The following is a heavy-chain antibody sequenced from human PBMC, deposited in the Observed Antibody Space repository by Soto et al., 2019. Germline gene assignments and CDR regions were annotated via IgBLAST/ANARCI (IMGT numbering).Heavy chain of an antibody. Sequence: ASVKVSCKTSGYTFSNYGITWVRQAPGQALEWLGWISLYSDGTNYAQKFQGRVSMTTDTSTTTAYIELRSLRSDDTAVYYCARVVPGAEAWFGPWGQGTLVTVSS. D-gene: IGHD1-26*01. J-gene: IGHJ5*02. CDR3: ARVVPGAEAWFGP. V-gene: IGHV1-18*01. CDR2: ISLYSDGT. CDR1: GYTFSNYG.